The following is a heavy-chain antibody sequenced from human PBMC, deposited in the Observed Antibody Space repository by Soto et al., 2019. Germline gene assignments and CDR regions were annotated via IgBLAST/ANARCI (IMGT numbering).Heavy chain of an antibody. D-gene: IGHD3-3*01. CDR3: THLYQNDFWSGYYPN. CDR1: GFTFSGSA. CDR2: IRSKANSYAT. J-gene: IGHJ4*02. Sequence: GGSLRLSCAASGFTFSGSAMHWVRQASGKGLEWVGRIRSKANSYATAYAASVKGRFTISRNDPKNTAYLQMNRLKTEDTAVYYCTHLYQNDFWSGYYPNWGQGTLVTVSS. V-gene: IGHV3-73*01.